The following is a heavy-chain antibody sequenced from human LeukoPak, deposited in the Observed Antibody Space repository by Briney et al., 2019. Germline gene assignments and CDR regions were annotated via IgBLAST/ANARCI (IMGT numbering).Heavy chain of an antibody. Sequence: GGSLRLSCAASGFTFSTLAMIWVRQPPGKGLEWVSSIFAGGGEIHYADSVRGRFTISRDNSKSTLSLQMNSLRAEDTAIYYCATYRQVLLPFESWGQGTLVTVSS. CDR3: ATYRQVLLPFES. D-gene: IGHD2-8*02. CDR1: GFTFSTLA. V-gene: IGHV3-23*01. CDR2: IFAGGGEI. J-gene: IGHJ4*02.